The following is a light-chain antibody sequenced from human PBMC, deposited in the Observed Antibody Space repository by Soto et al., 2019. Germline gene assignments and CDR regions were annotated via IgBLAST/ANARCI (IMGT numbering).Light chain of an antibody. CDR3: QSYDNSLSGSGV. CDR1: TSNIGAGYE. CDR2: GHN. V-gene: IGLV1-40*01. Sequence: QAVVTQPPSVSGAPGQRVTISCTGSTSNIGAGYEVHWYQQLPGTAPKLLVSGHNIRPSGVPDRFSGFKSGASASLVITGLQAEDEADYYCQSYDNSLSGSGVFGGGIKLTVL. J-gene: IGLJ3*02.